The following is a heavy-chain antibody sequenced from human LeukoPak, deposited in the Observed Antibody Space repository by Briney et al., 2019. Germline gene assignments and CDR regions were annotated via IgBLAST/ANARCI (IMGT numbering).Heavy chain of an antibody. J-gene: IGHJ4*02. V-gene: IGHV4-4*02. Sequence: SETLSLTCAVSGGSISSSNWWSWVRQPPGKGLEWIGEIYQSGSTNYNPSLKSRVTISVDTSKNQFSLKLSSVTAADTAVYYCVSLLEWLLALDYWGQGTLVTVSS. CDR2: IYQSGST. CDR3: VSLLEWLLALDY. CDR1: GGSISSSNW. D-gene: IGHD3-3*01.